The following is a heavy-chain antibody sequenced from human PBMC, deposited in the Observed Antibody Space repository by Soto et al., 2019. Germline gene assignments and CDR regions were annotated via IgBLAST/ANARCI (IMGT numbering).Heavy chain of an antibody. CDR1: GFTFSSSG. J-gene: IGHJ2*01. CDR3: ARDQGYFDL. Sequence: TGGSLRLSCAGSGFTFSSSGMHWVRQAPGKGLEWVAVIWFDGGNKKYADSVKGRFTISRDNSKNTLSLQMNSLRAEDTAVYYCARDQGYFDLWGRGILVTVSS. V-gene: IGHV3-33*01. CDR2: IWFDGGNK.